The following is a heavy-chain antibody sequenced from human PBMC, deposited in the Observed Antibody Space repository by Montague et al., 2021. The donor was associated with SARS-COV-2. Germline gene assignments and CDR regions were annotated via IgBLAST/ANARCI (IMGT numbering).Heavy chain of an antibody. CDR1: GFSLSTSGVG. CDR3: AHRGRWDSSGYPIDSFDI. CDR2: IYRDDDK. Sequence: PALVKPTKTLTLTCTFSGFSLSTSGVGVGWIRQPPGKALEWLALIYRDDDKRYSPSLKSRLTITKDTPKNQVVLTMTNMDPVDTATYYCAHRGRWDSSGYPIDSFDIWGQGTMVTVSS. V-gene: IGHV2-5*02. D-gene: IGHD3-22*01. J-gene: IGHJ3*02.